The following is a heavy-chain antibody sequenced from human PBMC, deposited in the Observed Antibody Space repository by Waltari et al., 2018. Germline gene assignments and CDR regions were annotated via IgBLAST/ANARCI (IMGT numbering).Heavy chain of an antibody. CDR3: STDSIGVAVDY. V-gene: IGHV3-15*01. D-gene: IGHD6-19*01. J-gene: IGHJ4*02. Sequence: EVQLVESGGGLVKPGGSLRLSCAASGLTFSDAWMSWVRQAPGKGREWVGRVKSTTEGGTTDYAAPVKGRFTISRDDSKNTLYVQMNSLKNEDTAVYYCSTDSIGVAVDYWGQGALVTVSS. CDR2: VKSTTEGGTT. CDR1: GLTFSDAW.